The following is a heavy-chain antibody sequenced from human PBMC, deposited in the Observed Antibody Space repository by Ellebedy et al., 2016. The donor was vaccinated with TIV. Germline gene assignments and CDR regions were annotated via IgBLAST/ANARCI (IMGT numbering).Heavy chain of an antibody. CDR2: IFSGGTTK. CDR1: GFTFSSYN. V-gene: IGHV3-48*01. Sequence: GESLKISXAASGFTFSSYNMNWVRQAPGKGLEWVSYIFSGGTTKYYADSVKGRFSISRDNSKSTVYLQIDSLRVEDTAVYYCAREYGSASYTKAFDFWGQGTVVTVSS. D-gene: IGHD6-19*01. J-gene: IGHJ3*01. CDR3: AREYGSASYTKAFDF.